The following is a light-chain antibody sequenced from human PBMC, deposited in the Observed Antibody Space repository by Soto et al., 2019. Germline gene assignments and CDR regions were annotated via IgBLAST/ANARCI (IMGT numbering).Light chain of an antibody. J-gene: IGLJ2*01. Sequence: QAVVTQPPSVSGAPGQRVTISCTGSSSNIGAGYDVHWYQQLPGTAPKLLIYGNSNRPSGVPDRFSGSKSGTSASLAITGLQVEDEADYYCQSSDSSLSGPVVFGGGTKLTVL. V-gene: IGLV1-40*01. CDR3: QSSDSSLSGPVV. CDR2: GNS. CDR1: SSNIGAGYD.